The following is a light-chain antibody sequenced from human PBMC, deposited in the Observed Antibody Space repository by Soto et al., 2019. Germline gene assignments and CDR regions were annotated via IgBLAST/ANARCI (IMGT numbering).Light chain of an antibody. Sequence: EIVLTQSPGTLSLSPGERATLSCRASQSVRSNYLAWYRQKPGPAPRLIIFGASSRATAIPDRFSGSGAGTDCPLTISRLEPEDFAVYYCQQYGSSPLSFGGGTKVEIK. J-gene: IGKJ4*01. V-gene: IGKV3-20*01. CDR3: QQYGSSPLS. CDR2: GAS. CDR1: QSVRSNY.